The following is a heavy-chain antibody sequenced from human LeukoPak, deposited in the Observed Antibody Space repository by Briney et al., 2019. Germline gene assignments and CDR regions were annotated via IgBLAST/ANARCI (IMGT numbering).Heavy chain of an antibody. Sequence: GGSLRLSCAASGFTFSSYSINWVRQAPGKGLEWVSPISSSSYIYYADSVKGRFTISRDNAKNSLYLQMNSLRAEDTAVYYCARESGSASFDYWGQGTLVTVSS. D-gene: IGHD6-19*01. CDR2: ISSSSYI. V-gene: IGHV3-21*01. CDR1: GFTFSSYS. CDR3: ARESGSASFDY. J-gene: IGHJ4*02.